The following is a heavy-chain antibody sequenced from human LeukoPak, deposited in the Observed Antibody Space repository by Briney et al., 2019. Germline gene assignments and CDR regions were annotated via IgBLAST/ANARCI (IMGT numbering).Heavy chain of an antibody. CDR3: AKEWHTAMFIDY. CDR2: ISTDDGST. J-gene: IGHJ4*02. Sequence: GGSLRLSCAASGFTFSSYAMSWVRQAPGKGLEWVSAISTDDGSTYYADSVKGRFTISRDNSKNTLYLQMNSLRAEDTAVYYCAKEWHTAMFIDYWGQGTLVTVSS. D-gene: IGHD5-18*01. V-gene: IGHV3-23*01. CDR1: GFTFSSYA.